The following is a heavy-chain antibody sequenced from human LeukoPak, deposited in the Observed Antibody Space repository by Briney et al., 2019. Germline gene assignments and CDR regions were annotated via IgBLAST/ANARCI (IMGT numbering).Heavy chain of an antibody. CDR2: INSDGSST. CDR3: AVVVVAATAFDI. Sequence: GGSLRLSCAASGFTFSSYWMHLVRQAPGKGLVWVSRINSDGSSTSYADSVKGRFTISRDNAKNTLYLQMNSLRAEDTAVYYCAVVVVAATAFDIWGQGTMVTVSS. J-gene: IGHJ3*02. V-gene: IGHV3-74*01. D-gene: IGHD2-15*01. CDR1: GFTFSSYW.